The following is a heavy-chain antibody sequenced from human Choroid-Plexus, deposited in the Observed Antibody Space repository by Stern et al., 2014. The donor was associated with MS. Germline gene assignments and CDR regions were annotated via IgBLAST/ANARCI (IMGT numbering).Heavy chain of an antibody. D-gene: IGHD2/OR15-2a*01. CDR2: VSYDGSNK. J-gene: IGHJ5*02. CDR1: GFTFGSCA. CDR3: AKDRQYLTYFFDH. Sequence: VQLVQSGGGVVQPGRPLRLSCVASGFTFGSCAMHWVRQAPGKGLEWVAGVSYDGSNKYYADSVKGRFTISRDNSQNTLYMQMSSLRPEDTAMYYCAKDRQYLTYFFDHWGQGSLVTVS. V-gene: IGHV3-30*18.